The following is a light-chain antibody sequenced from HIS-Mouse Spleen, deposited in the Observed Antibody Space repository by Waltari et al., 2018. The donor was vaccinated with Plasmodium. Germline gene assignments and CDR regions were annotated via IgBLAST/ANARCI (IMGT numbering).Light chain of an antibody. CDR1: QSVSSSY. V-gene: IGKV3-20*01. CDR2: GAS. Sequence: EIVFTHSPGTLSLSPGEGATLSGRASQSVSSSYLAWYQQKPGQAPRLLIYGASSRATGIPDRFSGSGSGTDFTLTISRLEPEDFAVYYCQQYGSSSWTFGQGTKVEIK. CDR3: QQYGSSSWT. J-gene: IGKJ1*01.